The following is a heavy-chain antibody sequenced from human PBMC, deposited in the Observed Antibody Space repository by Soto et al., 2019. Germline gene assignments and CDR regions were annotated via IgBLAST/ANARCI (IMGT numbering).Heavy chain of an antibody. CDR1: GGPLISYA. J-gene: IGHJ4*02. D-gene: IGHD5-18*01. V-gene: IGHV1-69*01. CDR3: ARDSGYSYGLPPDY. Sequence: GXSVKVSCKASGGPLISYAIIWVRQAPGQGLEWMGGIIPIFGTANYAQKFQGRVTITADESTSTAYMELSSLRSEDTAVYYCARDSGYSYGLPPDYWGQGTLVTVSS. CDR2: IIPIFGTA.